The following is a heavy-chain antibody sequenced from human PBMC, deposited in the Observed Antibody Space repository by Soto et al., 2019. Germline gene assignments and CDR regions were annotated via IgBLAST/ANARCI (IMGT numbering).Heavy chain of an antibody. CDR1: GYSISSSNW. D-gene: IGHD6-13*01. Sequence: PSETLSLTCTVSGYSISSSNWWGWIRQPPGKGLEWIGYIYYSGSTYYNPSLKSRVTMSVDTSKNQFSLKLSSVTAVDTAVYYCARIRQQLDAAYYYYMDVWGKGTTVTVSS. J-gene: IGHJ6*03. CDR3: ARIRQQLDAAYYYYMDV. CDR2: IYYSGST. V-gene: IGHV4-28*01.